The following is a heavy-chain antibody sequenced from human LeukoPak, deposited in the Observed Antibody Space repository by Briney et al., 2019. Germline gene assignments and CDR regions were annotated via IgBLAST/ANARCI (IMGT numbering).Heavy chain of an antibody. CDR1: GYTLTNYG. Sequence: GASVKVSCKASGYTLTNYGISWVRQAPGQGLEWMGWISAYNGSTNYAQKLQGRVTMTTDTSTSTAYMELRSLRSDDAAVYYCARAVPAGWFDPWGQGTLFTVSS. V-gene: IGHV1-18*01. CDR3: ARAVPAGWFDP. D-gene: IGHD6-19*01. CDR2: ISAYNGST. J-gene: IGHJ5*02.